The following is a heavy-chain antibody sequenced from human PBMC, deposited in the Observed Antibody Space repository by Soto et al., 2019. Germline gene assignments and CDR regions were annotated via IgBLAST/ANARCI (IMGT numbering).Heavy chain of an antibody. CDR3: ASRTHSSGWYRGYYYYGMDV. J-gene: IGHJ6*02. V-gene: IGHV5-10-1*01. D-gene: IGHD6-19*01. CDR1: GYSFTSYW. CDR2: IDPSDSYT. Sequence: GESLKISCKGSGYSFTSYWISWVRQMPGKGLEWMGRIDPSDSYTNYSPSFQGHVTISADKSISTAYLQWSSLKASDTAMYYCASRTHSSGWYRGYYYYGMDVWGQGTTVTVSS.